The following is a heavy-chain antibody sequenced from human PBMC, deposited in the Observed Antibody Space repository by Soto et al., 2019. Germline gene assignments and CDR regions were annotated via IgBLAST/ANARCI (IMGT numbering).Heavy chain of an antibody. Sequence: GESLKISCKGSGYSFTSYWIAWVRQMPGKGLEWMGIIYPGDSDTRYSPSFQGQVTISADKSISTAYLQWSSLKASDTAMYYCARLHYYGSGSPDWFDPWGQGTLVTVPQ. CDR3: ARLHYYGSGSPDWFDP. CDR2: IYPGDSDT. V-gene: IGHV5-51*01. J-gene: IGHJ5*02. D-gene: IGHD3-10*01. CDR1: GYSFTSYW.